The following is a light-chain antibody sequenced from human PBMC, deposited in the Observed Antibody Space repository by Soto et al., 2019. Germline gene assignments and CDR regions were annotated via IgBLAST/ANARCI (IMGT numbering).Light chain of an antibody. Sequence: DIVMTQSPDSLAVSLVERATINCKSSQSVLYSSNNKNYLAWYQQKPGQPPKLLIYWASTRESGVPDRFSGSGSGTDFTLTISSLQAEDVAVYYCQQYDSAPLTFGGGTKVDIK. V-gene: IGKV4-1*01. CDR1: QSVLYSSNNKNY. CDR3: QQYDSAPLT. CDR2: WAS. J-gene: IGKJ4*01.